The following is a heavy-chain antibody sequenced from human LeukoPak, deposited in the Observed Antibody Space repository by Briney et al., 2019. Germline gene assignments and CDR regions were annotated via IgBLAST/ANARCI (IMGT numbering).Heavy chain of an antibody. CDR3: ASLTTSGYSYGHGWFDP. V-gene: IGHV4-39*01. Sequence: SETLSLTCTVSGDSVRTSNSYWGWIRQPPGKGLEWIGSMFYSGNTYYNPSLKSRVTISVDTSKNQLSLRLSSVTAADTAVYYCASLTTSGYSYGHGWFDPWGQGTLVTVSS. D-gene: IGHD5-18*01. CDR1: GDSVRTSNSY. J-gene: IGHJ5*02. CDR2: MFYSGNT.